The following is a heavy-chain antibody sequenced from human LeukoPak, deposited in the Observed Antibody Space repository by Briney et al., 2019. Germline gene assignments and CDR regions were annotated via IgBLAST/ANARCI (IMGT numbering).Heavy chain of an antibody. CDR3: ASGNYGGFDY. V-gene: IGHV5-51*01. Sequence: GESLKISCKGSAYSFTTHLIGWVRQMPGKGLEWMGIIYPDDSDTRYIPSFQGQVTISADKSINTAYLQWSSLKTSDTAMYYCASGNYGGFDYWGQGTLVTVSS. D-gene: IGHD4-23*01. J-gene: IGHJ4*02. CDR1: AYSFTTHL. CDR2: IYPDDSDT.